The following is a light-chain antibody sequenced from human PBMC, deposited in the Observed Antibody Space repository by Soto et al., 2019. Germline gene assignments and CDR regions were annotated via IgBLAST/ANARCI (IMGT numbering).Light chain of an antibody. J-gene: IGKJ2*01. CDR1: QSISWY. CDR2: AAS. Sequence: DIQMTQSPSSLSASVGDRVTITCRASQSISWYLNWYQQKPGKDPKLLIYAASSLQSGVPPRFSGCGSGTEFALPISSLQPEDFATHYSQQSYSTPQITFGHGTKLDIK. CDR3: QQSYSTPQIT. V-gene: IGKV1-39*01.